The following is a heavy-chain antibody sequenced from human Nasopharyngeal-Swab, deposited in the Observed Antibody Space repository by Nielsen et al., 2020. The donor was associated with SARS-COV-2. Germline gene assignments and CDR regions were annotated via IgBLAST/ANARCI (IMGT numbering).Heavy chain of an antibody. CDR1: GYSFSSYW. J-gene: IGHJ4*02. CDR2: MYPRDSDT. Sequence: GESLKISCKRSGYSFSSYWIGWVRQMPGKGLEWMGIMYPRDSDTRYSPSFQGQVTISADKSISTAYLQWSSLKAPDTAMYYCATAYNGNYYWDYWGQGTLVTVSS. D-gene: IGHD1-7*01. V-gene: IGHV5-51*01. CDR3: ATAYNGNYYWDY.